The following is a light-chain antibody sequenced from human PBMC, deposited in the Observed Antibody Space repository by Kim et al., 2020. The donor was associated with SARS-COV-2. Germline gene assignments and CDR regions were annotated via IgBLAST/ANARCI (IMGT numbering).Light chain of an antibody. CDR2: DAS. CDR1: QGITNY. CDR3: QKYDSVPWT. V-gene: IGKV1-27*01. Sequence: DIQVTQSPSSLSASVGDRVTITCRATQGITNYLAWYQQKPGKVPKLLIYDASSLESGAPSRFSGTGYGTYFTLTISSLQPEDVATYYCQKYDSVPWTFGQGTKVDIK. J-gene: IGKJ1*01.